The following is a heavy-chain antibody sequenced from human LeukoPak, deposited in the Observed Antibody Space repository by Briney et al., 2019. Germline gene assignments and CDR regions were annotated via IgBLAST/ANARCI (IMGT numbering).Heavy chain of an antibody. Sequence: GGSLRLSCAASGFTFNSYDMHWVRQAPGEGLEWVSSIGTAGDTHYPDSVKGRFTISRENAKNSFYLQMNTLGAGDTAVYYCASSPPDYAFLGGYYLDGWGQGTLVTV. CDR1: GFTFNSYD. CDR2: IGTAGDT. D-gene: IGHD3-3*01. V-gene: IGHV3-13*01. CDR3: ASSPPDYAFLGGYYLDG. J-gene: IGHJ4*02.